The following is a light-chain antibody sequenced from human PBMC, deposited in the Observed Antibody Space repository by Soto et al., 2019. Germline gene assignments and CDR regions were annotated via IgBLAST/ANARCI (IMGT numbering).Light chain of an antibody. J-gene: IGLJ2*01. CDR1: NIGSKT. Sequence: SYELTQPLSVSVALGQTATITCGGNNIGSKTVHWYQQKPGQAPVLVIYRDTNRPSGIPERFSGSNSGNTATLTISRAQAGDEADYYCQVWDSSTAIFGGGTKVTVL. CDR3: QVWDSSTAI. CDR2: RDT. V-gene: IGLV3-9*01.